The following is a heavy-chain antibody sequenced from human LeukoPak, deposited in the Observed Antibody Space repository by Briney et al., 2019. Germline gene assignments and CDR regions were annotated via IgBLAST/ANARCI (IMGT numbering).Heavy chain of an antibody. J-gene: IGHJ4*02. CDR3: ARDTSIVGVTGAGFDY. CDR1: GFNFSNYE. CDR2: ISDSGETT. V-gene: IGHV3-48*03. Sequence: PGGSLRLSCGASGFNFSNYEMNWVRQAPGKGLEWTSYISDSGETTYYAHSLKGGFTISRDTVKNSAFLQIDSLRAEDTAVYYCARDTSIVGVTGAGFDYWGQGTLVTVSS. D-gene: IGHD1-26*01.